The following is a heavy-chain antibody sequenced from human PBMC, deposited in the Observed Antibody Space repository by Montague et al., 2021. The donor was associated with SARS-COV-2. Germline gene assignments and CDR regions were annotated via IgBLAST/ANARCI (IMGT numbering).Heavy chain of an antibody. CDR1: GGSISSSSYY. D-gene: IGHD3-3*01. V-gene: IGHV4-39*01. J-gene: IGHJ4*02. CDR2: IYYSGST. CDR3: ARQMGQSSIFGVVIQYYFDY. Sequence: SETLSLTCTVSGGSISSSSYYWGWIRQPPEKGLEWIGSIYYSGSTYYNPSLKSRVTISVDTSKNQFSLKLSSVTAADTAVYYCARQMGQSSIFGVVIQYYFDYWGQGTLVTVSS.